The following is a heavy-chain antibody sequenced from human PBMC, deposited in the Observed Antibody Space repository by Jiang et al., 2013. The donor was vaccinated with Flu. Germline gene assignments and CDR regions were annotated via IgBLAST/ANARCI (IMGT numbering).Heavy chain of an antibody. Sequence: KGLEWIGSIYYSGSTYYNPSLKSRVTISVDTSKNQFSLKLSSVTAADTAVYYCARLLLQPVVVPTRNIMFDYWGQGTLVTVSS. CDR3: ARLLLQPVVVPTRNIMFDY. J-gene: IGHJ4*02. CDR2: IYYSGST. V-gene: IGHV4-39*01. D-gene: IGHD2-2*01.